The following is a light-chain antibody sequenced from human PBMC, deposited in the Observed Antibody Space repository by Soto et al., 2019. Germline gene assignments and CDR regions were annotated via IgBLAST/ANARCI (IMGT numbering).Light chain of an antibody. J-gene: IGKJ5*01. CDR1: QSIGSY. CDR3: LQRIDWPPIP. V-gene: IGKV3-11*01. Sequence: EIVLTQSPDTLSLSPGDRATLSCRASQSIGSYLAWYQQKPGQAPRLLIYDASNRATGIPARFSGGGSGTDFTLTISSLEPEDFAVYYGLQRIDWPPIPFGQGPRLDSK. CDR2: DAS.